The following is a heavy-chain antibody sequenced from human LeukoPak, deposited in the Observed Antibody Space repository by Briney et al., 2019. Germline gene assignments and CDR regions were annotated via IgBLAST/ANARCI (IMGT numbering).Heavy chain of an antibody. V-gene: IGHV3-20*04. J-gene: IGHJ4*02. D-gene: IGHD3-22*01. Sequence: PGGSLRLSCAASGFTFSTFAMIWVRQPPGKGLEWVSGINWNGGSTGYADSVKGRFTISRDNAKNSLYLQMNSLGAEDTALYYCARDYYDSSGYSYFDYWGQGTLVTVSS. CDR3: ARDYYDSSGYSYFDY. CDR1: GFTFSTFA. CDR2: INWNGGST.